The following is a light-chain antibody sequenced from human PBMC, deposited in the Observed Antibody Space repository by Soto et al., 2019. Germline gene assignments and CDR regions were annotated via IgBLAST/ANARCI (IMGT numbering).Light chain of an antibody. V-gene: IGKV3-15*01. J-gene: IGKJ5*01. Sequence: EIVLTQSPATLSLSPGERATLSCRASQSIGIYLAWYRQKPGQAPRLVIYGASTRATGIPARFSGSGSGTEFTLIISSLQSEDFAVYYCQQYNNWPPITFGQGTRLEIK. CDR3: QQYNNWPPIT. CDR2: GAS. CDR1: QSIGIY.